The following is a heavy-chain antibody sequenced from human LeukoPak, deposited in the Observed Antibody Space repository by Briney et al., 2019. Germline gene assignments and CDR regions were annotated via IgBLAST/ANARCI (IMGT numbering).Heavy chain of an antibody. D-gene: IGHD3-9*01. V-gene: IGHV3-30-3*01. CDR3: ARSDILTGYYYFDY. CDR1: GFTFSSYT. CDR2: ISYDGSNE. J-gene: IGHJ4*02. Sequence: GGSLRLSCAASGFTFSSYTMHWVRQAPGKGLEWVAVISYDGSNEYYADSVKGRFTISRDNSKNTLYLQMNSLRAEDTAVYYCARSDILTGYYYFDYWGQGTLVTVSS.